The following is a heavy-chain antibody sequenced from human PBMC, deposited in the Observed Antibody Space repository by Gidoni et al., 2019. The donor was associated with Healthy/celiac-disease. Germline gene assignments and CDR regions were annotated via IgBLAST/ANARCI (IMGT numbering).Heavy chain of an antibody. V-gene: IGHV4-34*01. CDR3: AREGRITIFGVVKGGMDV. J-gene: IGHJ6*02. Sequence: QVQLQQWGAGLLKPSETLSLTCAVYGGSFSGYYWSWIRQPPGKGLEWIGEINHSGSTNYNPSLKSRVTISVDTSKNQFSLKLSSVTAADTAVYYCAREGRITIFGVVKGGMDVWGQGTTVTVSS. CDR1: GGSFSGYY. D-gene: IGHD3-3*01. CDR2: INHSGST.